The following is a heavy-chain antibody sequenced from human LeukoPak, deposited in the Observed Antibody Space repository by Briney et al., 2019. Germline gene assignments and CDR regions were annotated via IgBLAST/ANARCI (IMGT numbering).Heavy chain of an antibody. D-gene: IGHD5-12*01. CDR1: GFTFSNFG. J-gene: IGHJ4*02. Sequence: GGSLRLSCVASGFTFSNFGMHWVRQAPGKGLEWVAIIWYDGNTKYYADSVKGRFTISRDNSKNTLYLQMNSLRAEDTAVYYCARLGGYSAYDVAYWGQGTLVTVSS. CDR3: ARLGGYSAYDVAY. V-gene: IGHV3-33*01. CDR2: IWYDGNTK.